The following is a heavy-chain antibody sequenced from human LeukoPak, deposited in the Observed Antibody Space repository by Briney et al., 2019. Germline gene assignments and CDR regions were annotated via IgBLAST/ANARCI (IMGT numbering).Heavy chain of an antibody. J-gene: IGHJ4*02. V-gene: IGHV3-48*01. Sequence: PGGSLRLSCAASGFTFSSYTMNWVRQAPGKGVEWVSYITSSSSTIYYADSVKGRFTISRDNAKNSLYLQMNSLRADDTAVYYCARGRGGYNSWGQGTLVTVSS. D-gene: IGHD5-24*01. CDR1: GFTFSSYT. CDR2: ITSSSSTI. CDR3: ARGRGGYNS.